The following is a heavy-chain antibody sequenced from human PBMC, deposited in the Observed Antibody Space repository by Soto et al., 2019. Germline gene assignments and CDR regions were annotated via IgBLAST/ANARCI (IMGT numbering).Heavy chain of an antibody. Sequence: ASVKVSCKASGYTFTSYDINWVRQATGQGLEWMGWMNPNSGNTGYAQKFQGRVTMTRNTSISTAYMELSSLRSEDTAVYYCARAVVDCTNGVCYTRSNWFDPWGQGTLVTVSS. V-gene: IGHV1-8*01. CDR2: MNPNSGNT. CDR1: GYTFTSYD. J-gene: IGHJ5*02. CDR3: ARAVVDCTNGVCYTRSNWFDP. D-gene: IGHD2-8*01.